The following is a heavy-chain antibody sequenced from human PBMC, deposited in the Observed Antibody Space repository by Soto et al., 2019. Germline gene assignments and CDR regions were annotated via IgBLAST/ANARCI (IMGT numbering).Heavy chain of an antibody. CDR2: IIPIFGTA. CDR3: ARDLRFLEWLSIYYYYYYGMDV. CDR1: GGTFSSYA. D-gene: IGHD3-3*01. V-gene: IGHV1-69*01. Sequence: QVQLVQSGAEVKKPGSSVKVSCKASGGTFSSYAISWVRQAPGQGLEWMGGIIPIFGTANYAQKFQGRVRITADESTSTAYMELSSLRSEDTAVYYCARDLRFLEWLSIYYYYYYGMDVWGQGTTVTVSS. J-gene: IGHJ6*02.